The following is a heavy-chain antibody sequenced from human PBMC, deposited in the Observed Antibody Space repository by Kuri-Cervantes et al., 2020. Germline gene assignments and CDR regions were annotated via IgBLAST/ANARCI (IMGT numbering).Heavy chain of an antibody. CDR2: IIPIFGTA. Sequence: PSVKVSCKASGGTFSSYAISWVRQAPGQGLEWMGGIIPIFGTANYAQKFQGRVTITADESTSTAYMELSSLRSEDTAVYYCSTDTVTTTGNAFDIWGQGTMVTVSS. CDR3: STDTVTTTGNAFDI. V-gene: IGHV1-69*13. D-gene: IGHD4-17*01. CDR1: GGTFSSYA. J-gene: IGHJ3*02.